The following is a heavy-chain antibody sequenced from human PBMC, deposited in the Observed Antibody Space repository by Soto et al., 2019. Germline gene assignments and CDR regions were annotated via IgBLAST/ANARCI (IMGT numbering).Heavy chain of an antibody. CDR1: GGSISSYY. CDR3: ARASYVGSSWYYYYGMDD. J-gene: IGHJ6*02. Sequence: PSETLSLTCTVSGGSISSYYWSWIRQPTGKGLEWIGYIYYSGSTNYNPSLKSRVTISVDTSKNQFSLQLNSVTPEDTAVYYCARASYVGSSWYYYYGMDDWGQGTTVTVSS. CDR2: IYYSGST. V-gene: IGHV4-59*12. D-gene: IGHD6-13*01.